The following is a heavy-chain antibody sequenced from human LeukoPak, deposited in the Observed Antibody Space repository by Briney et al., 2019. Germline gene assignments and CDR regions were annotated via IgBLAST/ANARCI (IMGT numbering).Heavy chain of an antibody. J-gene: IGHJ4*02. CDR3: ARWHRRITMSSGPYYFDY. Sequence: SETLSLTCAVYGGSFSGYYWSWIRQPPGKGLEWIGEINHSGSTNYNPSLKSRVTISVDTSKNQFSLKLSSVTAADTAVYYCARWHRRITMSSGPYYFDYWGQGTLVTVSS. D-gene: IGHD3-10*02. CDR2: INHSGST. V-gene: IGHV4-34*01. CDR1: GGSFSGYY.